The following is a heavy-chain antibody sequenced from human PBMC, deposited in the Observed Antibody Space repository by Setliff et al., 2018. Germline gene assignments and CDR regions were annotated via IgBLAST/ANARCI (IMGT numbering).Heavy chain of an antibody. CDR1: GYTFTNYW. V-gene: IGHV5-51*01. J-gene: IGHJ4*02. D-gene: IGHD3-22*01. CDR2: LKPGDSGI. Sequence: LKISCQGSGYTFTNYWIGWVRQMPGKGLEWMGILKPGDSGIRYSPSFQGQVTLSADTSIATAYLHWTSLKASGTAMYYCVRHPYYDSSGYYSYFDYWGQGALVTVS. CDR3: VRHPYYDSSGYYSYFDY.